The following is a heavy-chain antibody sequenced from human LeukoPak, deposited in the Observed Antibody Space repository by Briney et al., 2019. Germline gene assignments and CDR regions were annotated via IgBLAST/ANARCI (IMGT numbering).Heavy chain of an antibody. D-gene: IGHD3-22*01. V-gene: IGHV1-69*05. CDR3: ARDIQRYYYDSSGYYLAY. CDR1: GGTFSSYA. CDR2: IIPIFGTA. J-gene: IGHJ4*02. Sequence: SVKASCKASGGTFSSYAISWVRQAPGQGLEWMGRIIPIFGTANYAQKFQGRVTITTDESTSTAYMELSSLRSEDTAVYYCARDIQRYYYDSSGYYLAYWGQGTLVTVSS.